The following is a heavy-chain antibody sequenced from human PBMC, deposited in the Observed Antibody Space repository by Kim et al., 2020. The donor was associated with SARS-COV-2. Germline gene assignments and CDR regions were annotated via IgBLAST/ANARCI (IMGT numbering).Heavy chain of an antibody. J-gene: IGHJ3*01. CDR3: GRHVDGAPDDV. D-gene: IGHD5-12*01. CDR1: GFIFSDYY. V-gene: IGHV3-11*04. CDR2: ITSSGSTT. Sequence: GGSLRLSCAASGFIFSDYYMTWIRQAPGKGLEWLSSITSSGSTTYSADSVKGRFTISRDNAKNSLFLEMRSLRADDTAVYYCGRHVDGAPDDVCGQGTVV.